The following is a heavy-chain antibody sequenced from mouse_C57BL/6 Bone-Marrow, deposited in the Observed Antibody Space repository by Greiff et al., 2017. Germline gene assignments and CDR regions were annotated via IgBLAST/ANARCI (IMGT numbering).Heavy chain of an antibody. D-gene: IGHD3-1*01. CDR2: IDPSDSYT. V-gene: IGHV1-59*01. CDR1: GYTFTSYW. J-gene: IGHJ2*01. CDR3: ARSGRPDY. Sequence: QVQLQQPGAELVRPGTSVKLSRKASGYTFTSYWMHWVKQRPGQGLEWIGVIDPSDSYTNYNQKFKGKATLTVDTSSSTAYMQLSSLTSEDSAVYYCARSGRPDYWGKGTTLTVSS.